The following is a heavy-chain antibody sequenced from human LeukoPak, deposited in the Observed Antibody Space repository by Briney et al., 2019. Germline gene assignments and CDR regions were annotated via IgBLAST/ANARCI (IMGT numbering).Heavy chain of an antibody. V-gene: IGHV3-23*01. D-gene: IGHD2-2*01. CDR2: ITGSGDTT. Sequence: GGSLRLSCAASGFIFRNYAMSWVRQAPGKGLEWVSAITGSGDTTYYADSVRGRFTISRDNSKNTLYVEMNTLRAEDTAVYYCARDRVVVVPAAWPGRSNYYYYGMDVWGKGTTVTVSS. J-gene: IGHJ6*04. CDR1: GFIFRNYA. CDR3: ARDRVVVVPAAWPGRSNYYYYGMDV.